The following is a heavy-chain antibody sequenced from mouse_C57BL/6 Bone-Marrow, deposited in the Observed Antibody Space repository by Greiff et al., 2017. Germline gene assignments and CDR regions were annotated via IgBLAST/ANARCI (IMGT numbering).Heavy chain of an antibody. V-gene: IGHV2-2*01. CDR2: IWRGGSA. CDR1: GFSLTSYG. J-gene: IGHJ4*01. Sequence: VQLQESGPGLVQPSQSLSITCTVSGFSLTSYGVHWVRQSPGKGLEWLGVIWRGGSADNYAAFISRLSTSTDNSTCHVFFKMNSLQADDKARYYCARRTLYAMDYWGQGTSVTVSS. CDR3: ARRTLYAMDY.